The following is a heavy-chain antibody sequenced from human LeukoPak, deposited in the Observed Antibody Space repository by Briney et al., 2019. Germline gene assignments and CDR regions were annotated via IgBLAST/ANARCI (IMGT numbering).Heavy chain of an antibody. D-gene: IGHD6-13*01. V-gene: IGHV1-46*01. CDR1: GYTFTSYY. CDR3: ARDRGQQLAYYYMDV. J-gene: IGHJ6*03. Sequence: ASVKVSCKASGYTFTSYYMHWVRQAPGQGLEWMGIINPSGGSTSYAQKFQGRVTMTRDTSTSTVYMELSSLRSEDTAVYYCARDRGQQLAYYYMDVWGKGTTVTVSS. CDR2: INPSGGST.